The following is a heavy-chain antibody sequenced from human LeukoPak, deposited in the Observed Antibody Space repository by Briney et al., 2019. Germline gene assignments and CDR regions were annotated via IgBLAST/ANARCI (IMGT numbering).Heavy chain of an antibody. D-gene: IGHD2-15*01. CDR3: AKDPGYCSGGSCYPGFDY. V-gene: IGHV3-23*01. J-gene: IGHJ4*02. CDR1: GFIFSSYA. CDR2: ISGRGGST. Sequence: PGGSLRLSCAASGFIFSSYAMNWVRQAPGKGLEWVSVISGRGGSTYYADPVKGRFTISRDNSKNTLYLQMNGLGAEDTAVYYCAKDPGYCSGGSCYPGFDYWGQGTLVTVSS.